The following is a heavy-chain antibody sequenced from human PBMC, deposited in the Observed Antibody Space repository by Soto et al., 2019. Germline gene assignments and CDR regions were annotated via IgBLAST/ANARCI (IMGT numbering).Heavy chain of an antibody. CDR2: IFPLTDIP. CDR1: GGTFRNYP. Sequence: QVQLVQSGTEVKKPGSSVKVSCKASGGTFRNYPINWVRQAPGQGLEWMGSIFPLTDIPDYAQNFQARLTISADKATSTAYMELSSLTSDDTAMYFGARVPLVVLNYFESWGQGTLVTVSS. CDR3: ARVPLVVLNYFES. V-gene: IGHV1-69*02. J-gene: IGHJ4*02.